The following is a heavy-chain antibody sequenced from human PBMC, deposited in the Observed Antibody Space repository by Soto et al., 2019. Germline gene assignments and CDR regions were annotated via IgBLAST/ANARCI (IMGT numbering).Heavy chain of an antibody. CDR2: ISADNGNT. J-gene: IGHJ6*02. V-gene: IGHV1-18*04. D-gene: IGHD2-2*01. Sequence: QVQLVQSGAEVKKPGASVKVSCKASGYTFTSYGISWVRQAPGQGLERMGWISADNGNTNYAQKRQGRDTMTTDTSTSTAYVELRSLRSDDTAVYYCARDPRYCSSTSCSYYYYGMDVWGQGTTVTVSS. CDR1: GYTFTSYG. CDR3: ARDPRYCSSTSCSYYYYGMDV.